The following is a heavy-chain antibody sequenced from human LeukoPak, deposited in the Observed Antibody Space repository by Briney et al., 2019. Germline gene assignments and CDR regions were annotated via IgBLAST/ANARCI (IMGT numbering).Heavy chain of an antibody. CDR2: IHSGGTT. V-gene: IGHV3-53*01. Sequence: PGGSLRLSCAASGFTVSSNYTSWVRQAPGKGLEWVSVIHSGGTTYYADPVKGRFTISRDNSKNTLYLQMNSLRVEDTAVYYCARDLSQSRYCSGGSCYYYWGQGTLVTVSS. D-gene: IGHD2-15*01. CDR1: GFTVSSNY. CDR3: ARDLSQSRYCSGGSCYYY. J-gene: IGHJ4*02.